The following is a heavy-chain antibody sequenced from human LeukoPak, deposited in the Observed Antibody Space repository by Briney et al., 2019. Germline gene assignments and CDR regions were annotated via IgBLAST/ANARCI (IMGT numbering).Heavy chain of an antibody. V-gene: IGHV4-31*03. CDR2: IYYSGST. J-gene: IGHJ4*02. D-gene: IGHD2-8*01. CDR1: GGSISSGGWN. Sequence: KASETLSLTCTVSGGSISSGGWNWSWTRQHPGKGLEWIGYIYYSGSTYYNPSLKGRVTISVDTSKNQFYLNLISVTDADAAFYSWARGGPMYGHPFDYWGQGTLVTVSS. CDR3: ARGGPMYGHPFDY.